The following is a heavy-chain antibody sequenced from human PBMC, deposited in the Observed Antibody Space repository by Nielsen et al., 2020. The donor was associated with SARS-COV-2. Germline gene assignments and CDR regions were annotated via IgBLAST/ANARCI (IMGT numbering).Heavy chain of an antibody. CDR2: RHYTGNT. CDR3: ATGAGCLDP. V-gene: IGHV4-31*03. Sequence: SETLSLTCSVSGGSFSSGGSSYSWIRQHPGKGLEWIGLRHYTGNTYYNPSLQSRLFITVDTSKNQFSLRLSSVTAADTAGYYCATGAGCLDPWGQGTRVTVSA. D-gene: IGHD6-19*01. J-gene: IGHJ5*02. CDR1: GGSFSSGGSS.